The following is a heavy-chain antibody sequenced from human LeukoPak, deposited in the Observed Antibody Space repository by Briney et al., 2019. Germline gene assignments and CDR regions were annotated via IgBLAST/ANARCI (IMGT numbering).Heavy chain of an antibody. J-gene: IGHJ4*02. V-gene: IGHV3-30*02. D-gene: IGHD6-13*01. CDR3: AKAGYSTSWYYLDF. CDR2: IRFDGGNE. CDR1: GLTLSNHG. Sequence: PGGSLRLSCGGSGLTLSNHGMHWVRQAPGKGLEWVAFIRFDGGNEIYGDSVKGRFTISRDDSKDTLYLQMNSLSAEDTAVYFCAKAGYSTSWYYLDFWGQGTLVTVSS.